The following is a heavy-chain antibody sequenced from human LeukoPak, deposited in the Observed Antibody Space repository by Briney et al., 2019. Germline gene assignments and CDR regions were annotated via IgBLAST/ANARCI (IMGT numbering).Heavy chain of an antibody. CDR1: GFFFSSYA. Sequence: GGSLRLSCAASGFFFSSYAMSWVRQAPGKGLEWVSAISGSGGSTYYADSVKGRFTISRDNSKNTLYLQMNSLRAEDTAVYYCAGTSGSYPLYYFDYWGQGTLVTVSS. CDR3: AGTSGSYPLYYFDY. CDR2: ISGSGGST. D-gene: IGHD1-26*01. J-gene: IGHJ4*02. V-gene: IGHV3-23*01.